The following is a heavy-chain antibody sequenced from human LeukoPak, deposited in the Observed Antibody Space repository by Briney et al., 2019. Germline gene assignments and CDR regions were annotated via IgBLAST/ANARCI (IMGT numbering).Heavy chain of an antibody. D-gene: IGHD5-24*01. CDR3: ARPRDGYKSDAFDI. CDR1: GYRFTSYW. V-gene: IGHV5-51*01. CDR2: IYPGDSDT. Sequence: GESLKISCKSSGYRFTSYWIGWVRQMPGKGLEWMGVIYPGDSDTRYSPSFQGQVTISADKSISTAYLQWSSLKASDTAMYYCARPRDGYKSDAFDIWGQGTMVTVSS. J-gene: IGHJ3*02.